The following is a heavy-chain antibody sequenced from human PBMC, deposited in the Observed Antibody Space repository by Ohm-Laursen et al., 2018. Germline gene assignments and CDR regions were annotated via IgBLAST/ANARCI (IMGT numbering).Heavy chain of an antibody. CDR2: ISVSGSST. D-gene: IGHD3-3*01. CDR3: ARDLGYDSWSGPPKDV. V-gene: IGHV3-23*01. Sequence: GSLRLSCTASGFTFSISGMTWVRQAPGKGLEWVSGISVSGSSTYYADSVKGRFTISRDNSKNTLYLQMNSLRAEDTGVYYCARDLGYDSWSGPPKDVWGQGTTVTVSS. CDR1: GFTFSISG. J-gene: IGHJ6*02.